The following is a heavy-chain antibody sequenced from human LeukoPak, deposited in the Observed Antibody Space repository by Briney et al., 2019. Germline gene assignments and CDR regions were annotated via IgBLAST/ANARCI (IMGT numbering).Heavy chain of an antibody. V-gene: IGHV3-33*01. J-gene: IGHJ4*02. CDR3: ARDLILQRDYYFDY. Sequence: GRSLRLSCAASGFTFSSYGMPWVRQAPGKGLEWVAVIWYDGSNKYYADSVKGRFTISRDNSKNTLYLQMNSLRAEDTAVYYCARDLILQRDYYFDYWGQGTLVTVSS. CDR1: GFTFSSYG. CDR2: IWYDGSNK.